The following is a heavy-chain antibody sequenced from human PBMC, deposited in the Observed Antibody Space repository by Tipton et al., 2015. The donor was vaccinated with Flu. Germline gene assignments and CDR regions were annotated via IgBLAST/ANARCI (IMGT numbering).Heavy chain of an antibody. Sequence: QLVQSGAEVKKPGASVKVSCKASGYTFTSYDINWVRQATGQGLEWMGWMNPNSGNTGYAQKFQGRVTMTRNTSISTAYMELSSLRSEDTAVYYCARGGHDPYCVFWGGYCTGGNRRLQGYGMDVWGQGTTVTVSS. CDR1: GYTFTSYD. D-gene: IGHD3-3*01. CDR3: ARGGHDPYCVFWGGYCTGGNRRLQGYGMDV. J-gene: IGHJ6*02. CDR2: MNPNSGNT. V-gene: IGHV1-8*01.